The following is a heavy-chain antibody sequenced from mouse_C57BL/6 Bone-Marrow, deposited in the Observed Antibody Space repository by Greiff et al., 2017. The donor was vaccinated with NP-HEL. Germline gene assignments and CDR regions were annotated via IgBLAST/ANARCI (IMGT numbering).Heavy chain of an antibody. D-gene: IGHD1-1*01. Sequence: QVQLQQPGAELVKPGASVKISCKASGYAFSSYWMNWVQQRPGKGLEWIGQIYPGDGDTNYNGKFKGKATLTADKSSSTAYLQLSSLTSEDSAVYFCARSEDYYGSYYFDYWGQGTTLTVSS. J-gene: IGHJ2*01. CDR2: IYPGDGDT. CDR3: ARSEDYYGSYYFDY. V-gene: IGHV1-80*01. CDR1: GYAFSSYW.